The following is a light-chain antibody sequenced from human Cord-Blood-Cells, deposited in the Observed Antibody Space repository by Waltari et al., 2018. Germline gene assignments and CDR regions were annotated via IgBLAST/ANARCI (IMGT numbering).Light chain of an antibody. Sequence: QSALTQPASVSGSPGQSITISCTGTSRDVGSYNLVSWYQQHPGKAPKLLIYEVSKRPSGVSNRFSGSKSCNTASLTISVLQAEDEADYYCCSYAGSSTFVVFGGGTKLTVL. CDR2: EVS. V-gene: IGLV2-23*02. J-gene: IGLJ2*01. CDR3: CSYAGSSTFVV. CDR1: SRDVGSYNL.